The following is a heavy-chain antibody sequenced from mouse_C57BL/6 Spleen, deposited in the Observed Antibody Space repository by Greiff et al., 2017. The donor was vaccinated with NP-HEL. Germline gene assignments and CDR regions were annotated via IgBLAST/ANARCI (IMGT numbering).Heavy chain of an antibody. CDR3: AREDSNYHFDY. V-gene: IGHV3-6*01. D-gene: IGHD2-5*01. J-gene: IGHJ2*01. CDR2: ISYDGSN. Sequence: EVKLMESGPGLAKPSQSLSLTCSVTGYSITSGYYWNWIRQFPGNKLEWMGYISYDGSNNYNPSLKNRISITRDTSKNQFFLKLNSVTTEDTATYYCAREDSNYHFDYWGQGTTLTVSS. CDR1: GYSITSGYY.